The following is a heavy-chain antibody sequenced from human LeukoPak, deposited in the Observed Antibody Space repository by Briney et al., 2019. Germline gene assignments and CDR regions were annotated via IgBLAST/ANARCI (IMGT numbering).Heavy chain of an antibody. Sequence: GGSLRLSCAASGFTFSSYSMNWVRQAPGKGLEWVSYISSSSSTIYYADSVKGRFTISRDNAKNSLYLQMNSLRDEDTAVYYCARDQGTLTTSSKDYYYYGMDVWGQGTTVTVSS. CDR3: ARDQGTLTTSSKDYYYYGMDV. CDR2: ISSSSSTI. CDR1: GFTFSSYS. D-gene: IGHD4-11*01. J-gene: IGHJ6*02. V-gene: IGHV3-48*02.